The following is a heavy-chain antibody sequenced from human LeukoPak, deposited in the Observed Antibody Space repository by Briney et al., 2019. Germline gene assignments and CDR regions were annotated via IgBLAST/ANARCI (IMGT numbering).Heavy chain of an antibody. D-gene: IGHD6-19*01. Sequence: PGGSLRLSCAASGFTFSSYGMHWVRQAPGKGLEWMAFIWYDGSNKYYADSVQCRFTISRDNSKNTLYLQMNSLIGEDTAVYYCARDVTGYRSGWYPDYWGQGTLVTASS. CDR3: ARDVTGYRSGWYPDY. CDR1: GFTFSSYG. CDR2: IWYDGSNK. V-gene: IGHV3-33*01. J-gene: IGHJ4*02.